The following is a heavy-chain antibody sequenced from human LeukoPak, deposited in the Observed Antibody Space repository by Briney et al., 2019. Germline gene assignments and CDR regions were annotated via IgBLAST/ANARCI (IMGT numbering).Heavy chain of an antibody. J-gene: IGHJ3*02. CDR1: GFTFNNHA. V-gene: IGHV3-23*01. CDR3: ARSTPGCDFWSGYGGGCAFDI. Sequence: GGSLRLSCEASGFTFNNHALTWVRQTPGRGLECVSAISGDGVSPYYADSVRGRFTISRDNSKNTLYLQMNSLRAEDTAVYYCARSTPGCDFWSGYGGGCAFDIWGQGTMVTVSS. D-gene: IGHD3-3*01. CDR2: ISGDGVSP.